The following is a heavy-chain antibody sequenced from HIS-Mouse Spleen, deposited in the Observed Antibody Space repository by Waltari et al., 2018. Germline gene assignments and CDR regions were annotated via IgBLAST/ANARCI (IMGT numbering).Heavy chain of an antibody. CDR1: GGSISSRSYY. V-gene: IGHV4-39*01. CDR3: AYGDYFDY. J-gene: IGHJ4*02. CDR2: IYYSGST. Sequence: QLQLQESGPGLVKPSETLSLTCTVSGGSISSRSYYWGWIRQPPGKGLEWIGSIYYSGSTSSNPSLKSRVTISVDTSKNQFSLKLSSVTAADTAVYYCAYGDYFDYWGQGTLVTVSS. D-gene: IGHD4-17*01.